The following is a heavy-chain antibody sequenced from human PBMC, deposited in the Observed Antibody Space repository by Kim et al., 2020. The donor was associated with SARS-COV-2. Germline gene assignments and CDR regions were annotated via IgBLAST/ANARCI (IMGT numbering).Heavy chain of an antibody. J-gene: IGHJ4*01. D-gene: IGHD5-18*01. CDR2: ITGNGAVT. CDR1: GFTFSTYG. CDR3: AKRGVDAVMGRLCDY. Sequence: GGSLRLSCAASGFTFSTYGMSWVRQAPGKGLEWVSAITGNGAVTYYADSVKGRFAISRDNSKNTLYLQMNSLRAEDTAIYYCAKRGVDAVMGRLCDYWGQGT. V-gene: IGHV3-23*01.